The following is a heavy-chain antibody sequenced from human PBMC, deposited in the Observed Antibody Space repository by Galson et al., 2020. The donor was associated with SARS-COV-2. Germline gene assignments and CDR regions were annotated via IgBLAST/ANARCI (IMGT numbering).Heavy chain of an antibody. CDR2: SSYSGST. CDR1: AGSNGSGGYY. CDR3: ARDMRSSGGGSYFFDS. Sequence: SETLSLTCTVSAGSNGSGGYYWTWIRQHPGKGLEWIGYSSYSGSTYYNPSLKSRVTISVDTSKNQFSLNLNSVTAADTAMYYCARDMRSSGGGSYFFDSWGQGALVTVSS. D-gene: IGHD6-19*01. J-gene: IGHJ4*02. V-gene: IGHV4-31*03.